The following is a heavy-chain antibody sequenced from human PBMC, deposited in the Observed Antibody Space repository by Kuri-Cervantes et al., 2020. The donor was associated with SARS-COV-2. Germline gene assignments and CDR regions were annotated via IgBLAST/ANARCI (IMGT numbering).Heavy chain of an antibody. V-gene: IGHV3-21*01. J-gene: IGHJ4*02. Sequence: GGSLRLPCPASGFTFSSYSMNWVRQAPGKGLEWVSSISSSSSYIYYADSVKGRFTISRDNAKNSLYLQMNSLRAEDTAAYYCARGGYSSSWYSDYWGQGTLVTVSS. CDR3: ARGGYSSSWYSDY. CDR1: GFTFSSYS. CDR2: ISSSSSYI. D-gene: IGHD6-13*01.